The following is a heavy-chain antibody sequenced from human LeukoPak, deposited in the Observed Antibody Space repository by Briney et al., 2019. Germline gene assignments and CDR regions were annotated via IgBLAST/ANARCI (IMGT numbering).Heavy chain of an antibody. Sequence: GGSLRLSCAASGFTFSNYWMSWVRQAPGKGLEWVANIKQDGSEKYYVDSVNGRFTISRDNANNSLYLQMNSLRAEDTAVYYCARYRWLDYWGQGTLVTVSS. V-gene: IGHV3-7*04. D-gene: IGHD6-19*01. CDR3: ARYRWLDY. J-gene: IGHJ4*02. CDR1: GFTFSNYW. CDR2: IKQDGSEK.